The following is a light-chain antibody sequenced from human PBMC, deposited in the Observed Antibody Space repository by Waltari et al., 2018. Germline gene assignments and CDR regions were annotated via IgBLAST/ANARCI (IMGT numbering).Light chain of an antibody. J-gene: IGLJ2*01. CDR2: SND. Sequence: QSVLTQPPSASGTPGQRVSISCSGSYSNIGSHIVTWYQQLPGTAPNLLIYSNDYRPSGVPDRFSGSKSGTSASLAISGLQSEDEAEYYCATWDDRLTGVVFGGGTRVTVL. CDR1: YSNIGSHI. V-gene: IGLV1-44*01. CDR3: ATWDDRLTGVV.